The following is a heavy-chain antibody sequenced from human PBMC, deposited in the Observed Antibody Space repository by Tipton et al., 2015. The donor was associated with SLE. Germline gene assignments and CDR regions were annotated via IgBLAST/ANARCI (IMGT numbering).Heavy chain of an antibody. Sequence: SLRLSCAVSGFTFDDHGMNWVRQTPGKGLEWVSGINWNSASSDYTDSVKGRFTISRDNAKNSLYLQMNSLRAEDTAFYYCARPWSYDFWIALDFWGQGTLVTVSS. CDR2: INWNSASS. V-gene: IGHV3-20*04. CDR3: ARPWSYDFWIALDF. D-gene: IGHD3-3*01. J-gene: IGHJ4*02. CDR1: GFTFDDHG.